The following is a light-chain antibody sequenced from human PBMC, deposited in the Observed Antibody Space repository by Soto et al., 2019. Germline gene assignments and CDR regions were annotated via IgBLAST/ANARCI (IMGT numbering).Light chain of an antibody. V-gene: IGKV1-5*03. Sequence: DIQMTQSPSTLSASVGDRVTITCRASQGISSWLDWYQQKPGKAPKLLIYKASSLESGVPSRFRGSGSGTEFTLTISSLQPDDFATYYCQQYNSWTFGQGTKVEIK. CDR2: KAS. CDR3: QQYNSWT. J-gene: IGKJ1*01. CDR1: QGISSW.